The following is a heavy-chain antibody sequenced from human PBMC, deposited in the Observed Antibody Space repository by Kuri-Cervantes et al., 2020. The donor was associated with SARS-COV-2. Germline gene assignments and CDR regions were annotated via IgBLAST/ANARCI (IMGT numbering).Heavy chain of an antibody. CDR3: ARDREAGSSSAYYYYYMDV. D-gene: IGHD6-13*01. V-gene: IGHV1-69*04. Sequence: SVKVSCKASGYTFTGYYMHWVRQAPGQGLEWMGRIIPILGIANYAQKFQGRVTITADKSTSTAYMELSSLRSEDTAVYYCARDREAGSSSAYYYYYMDVWGKGTTVTVSS. CDR1: GYTFTGYY. J-gene: IGHJ6*03. CDR2: IIPILGIA.